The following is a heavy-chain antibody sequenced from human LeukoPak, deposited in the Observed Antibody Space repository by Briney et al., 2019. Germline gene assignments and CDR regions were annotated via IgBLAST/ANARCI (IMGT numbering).Heavy chain of an antibody. CDR3: ARSVAVAGTYRLFDY. D-gene: IGHD6-19*01. CDR2: ISYDGSNK. CDR1: GFTFSSYA. J-gene: IGHJ4*02. V-gene: IGHV3-30-3*01. Sequence: PGGSLRLSCAVSGFTFSSYAMHWVRQAPGKGLERVAVISYDGSNKYYADSVEGRFTISRDNSKNTLYLQTNSLRAEDTAVYYCARSVAVAGTYRLFDYWGRGTLVTVSS.